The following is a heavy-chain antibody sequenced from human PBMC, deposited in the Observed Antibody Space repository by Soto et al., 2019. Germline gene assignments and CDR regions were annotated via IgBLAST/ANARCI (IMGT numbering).Heavy chain of an antibody. J-gene: IGHJ6*02. Sequence: ASVKVSCKASGYTFTGYYMHWVRQAPGQGLEWMGWINPNSGGTNYAQKFQGRVTMTRDTSISTAYMELSRLRSDDTAVYYCALEAIAARPGYYYGMDVRGQGTTVTVSS. CDR2: INPNSGGT. CDR3: ALEAIAARPGYYYGMDV. CDR1: GYTFTGYY. D-gene: IGHD6-6*01. V-gene: IGHV1-2*02.